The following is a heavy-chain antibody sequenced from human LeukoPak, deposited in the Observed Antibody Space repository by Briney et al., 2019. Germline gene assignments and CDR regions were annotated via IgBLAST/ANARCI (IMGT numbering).Heavy chain of an antibody. V-gene: IGHV3-74*01. CDR3: ARDSNITMIVVVYRAPFDY. J-gene: IGHJ4*02. D-gene: IGHD3-22*01. CDR1: GFTFSNYY. CDR2: ISGDGSSI. Sequence: QPGGSLRLSCVASGFTFSNYYMHWVRQVPGKGPVWVSRISGDGSSILYADSVKGRFTISRDNSKNTLYLQMNSLRAEDTAVYYCARDSNITMIVVVYRAPFDYWGQGTLVTVSS.